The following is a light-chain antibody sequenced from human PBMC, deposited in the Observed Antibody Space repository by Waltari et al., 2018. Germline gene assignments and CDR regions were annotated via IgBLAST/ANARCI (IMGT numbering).Light chain of an antibody. Sequence: SYVLTQPPSVSVAPGKTARITCGGNNIGTKSVHWYQQKPGQAPIVVISYDSDRPSGIPERFSGSNSGNTATLTISRVEAADEADYYCQVWDANNDPGVFGTGTEVTVL. J-gene: IGLJ1*01. CDR1: NIGTKS. CDR3: QVWDANNDPGV. CDR2: YDS. V-gene: IGLV3-21*04.